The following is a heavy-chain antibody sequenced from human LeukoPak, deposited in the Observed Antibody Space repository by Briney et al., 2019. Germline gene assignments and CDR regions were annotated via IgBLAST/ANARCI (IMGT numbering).Heavy chain of an antibody. J-gene: IGHJ4*02. Sequence: GGSLRLSCAASGFTVSSNYMSWVRQAPGKGLEWVSVIYSGDSTYYADSVKGRFTISRDNSKNTLYLQMNSLRAEDTAVYYCASSPATYYYGSGSYSFDYWGQGTLVTVSS. CDR2: IYSGDST. CDR1: GFTVSSNY. V-gene: IGHV3-53*01. CDR3: ASSPATYYYGSGSYSFDY. D-gene: IGHD3-10*01.